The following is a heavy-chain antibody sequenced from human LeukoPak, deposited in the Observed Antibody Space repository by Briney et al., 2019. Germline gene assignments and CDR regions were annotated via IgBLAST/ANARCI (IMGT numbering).Heavy chain of an antibody. D-gene: IGHD4-17*01. J-gene: IGHJ5*02. Sequence: PSETLSLTCTVSGGSISSSTHYWGWIRQPPGKGLEWIGSIYYSGSTYYSPSLESRVTISVDTSKNQFSLKLSSVTAADTAVYYCASSAVTVTNEGWFDPWGQGTLVTVSS. CDR3: ASSAVTVTNEGWFDP. CDR1: GGSISSSTHY. CDR2: IYYSGST. V-gene: IGHV4-39*07.